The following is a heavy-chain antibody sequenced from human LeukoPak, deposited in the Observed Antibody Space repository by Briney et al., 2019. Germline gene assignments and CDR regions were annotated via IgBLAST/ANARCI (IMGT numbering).Heavy chain of an antibody. J-gene: IGHJ4*02. V-gene: IGHV3-30*03. Sequence: GGSLRLSCAASGFTFSSYGMHWVRQAPGKGLEWVAVISYDGNNKYYADSVKGRFTISRDKSKNTLYLQLNSLRADDTAVYYCARDTFYYGSSGYYPNYYFGYWGQGTLVTVSS. D-gene: IGHD3-22*01. CDR1: GFTFSSYG. CDR2: ISYDGNNK. CDR3: ARDTFYYGSSGYYPNYYFGY.